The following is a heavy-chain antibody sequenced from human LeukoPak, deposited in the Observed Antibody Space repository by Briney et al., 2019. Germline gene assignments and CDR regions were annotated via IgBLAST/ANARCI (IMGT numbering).Heavy chain of an antibody. D-gene: IGHD3-10*01. V-gene: IGHV1-8*03. CDR1: GYTFTSYD. J-gene: IGHJ4*02. Sequence: ASVKVSCKASGYTFTSYDINWVRQATGQGLEWMGWMNPNSGNTGYAQKFQGRVTITRNTSISTAYMELSSLRSEDTAVYYCARAPMVRGVPDYWGQGTLVTVSS. CDR3: ARAPMVRGVPDY. CDR2: MNPNSGNT.